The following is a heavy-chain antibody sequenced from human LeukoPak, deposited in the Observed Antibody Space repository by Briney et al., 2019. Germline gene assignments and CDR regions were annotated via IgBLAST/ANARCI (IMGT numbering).Heavy chain of an antibody. CDR1: GESFSGYY. CDR2: INHSGST. CDR3: ARDRAIDVEGGDTAMALDY. D-gene: IGHD5-18*01. V-gene: IGHV4-34*01. Sequence: SETLSLTCAVYGESFSGYYWRWIRQPPGKGLEWIGEINHSGSTNYNPSLKSRVTISVDTSKNQFSLKLSSVTAADTAVYYCARDRAIDVEGGDTAMALDYWGQGTLVTVSS. J-gene: IGHJ4*02.